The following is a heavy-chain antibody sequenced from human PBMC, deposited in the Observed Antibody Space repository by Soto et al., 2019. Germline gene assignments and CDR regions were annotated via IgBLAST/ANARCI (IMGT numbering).Heavy chain of an antibody. CDR3: ARDYSSGWYGNMDV. Sequence: LSLTCTVSGGSISSGDYYWSWIRQPPGKGLEWIGYIYYSGSTYYNPSLKSRVTISVDTSKNQFSLKLSSVTAADTAVYYCARDYSSGWYGNMDVWGQGTTVTVSS. CDR2: IYYSGST. CDR1: GGSISSGDYY. V-gene: IGHV4-30-4*01. D-gene: IGHD6-19*01. J-gene: IGHJ6*02.